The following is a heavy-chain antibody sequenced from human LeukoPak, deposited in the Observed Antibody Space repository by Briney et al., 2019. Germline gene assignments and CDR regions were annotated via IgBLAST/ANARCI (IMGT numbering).Heavy chain of an antibody. D-gene: IGHD5-12*01. CDR3: ARGWISDSFDY. J-gene: IGHJ4*02. V-gene: IGHV3-74*01. CDR1: GFTFTTSW. CDR2: IESDGTST. Sequence: PGGSLRLSCAASGFTFTTSWMHWFRQAPGKGLVWVSRIESDGTSTTYADSVKGRFTISRDNAKNTLYLQMNSLRAEDTAVYYCARGWISDSFDYWGQGTLVTVSS.